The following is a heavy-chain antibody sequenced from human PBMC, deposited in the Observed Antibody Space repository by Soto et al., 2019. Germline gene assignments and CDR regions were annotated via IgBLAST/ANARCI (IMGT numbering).Heavy chain of an antibody. CDR3: VRDPSSGYRSFDY. Sequence: QVQLVQSGAEVKKPGASVKVACKASGYIFTNYYIHWVRQAPGQGLEWMGIINLSADRTSYAQKFQGRFTVTMDTSTSTVYMELGSLRSGDTAVYYCVRDPSSGYRSFDYWGQGTLVTVSS. D-gene: IGHD3-22*01. J-gene: IGHJ4*02. V-gene: IGHV1-46*03. CDR1: GYIFTNYY. CDR2: INLSADRT.